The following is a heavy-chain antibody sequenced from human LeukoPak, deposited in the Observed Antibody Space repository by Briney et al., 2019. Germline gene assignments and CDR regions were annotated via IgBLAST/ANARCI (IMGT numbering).Heavy chain of an antibody. CDR2: IYYSGST. D-gene: IGHD2-2*01. V-gene: IGHV4-59*01. Sequence: PSETLSLTCTVSGGSISSYYWSWIRQPPGKGLEGIGDIYYSGSTNYNPSLKSRVTISVDTSKNQFSLKLSSVTAADTAVYYCARVAIVPAATRIYYYGMDVWGQGTTVTVSS. CDR3: ARVAIVPAATRIYYYGMDV. J-gene: IGHJ6*02. CDR1: GGSISSYY.